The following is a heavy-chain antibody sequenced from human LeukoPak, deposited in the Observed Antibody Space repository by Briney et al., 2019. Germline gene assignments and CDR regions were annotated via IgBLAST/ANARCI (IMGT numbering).Heavy chain of an antibody. CDR3: ARGIVRGVSAPDI. D-gene: IGHD3-10*01. J-gene: IGHJ3*02. Sequence: SETLSLTCAVYGGSFSGYYWSWIRQPPGKGLEWIGETNHSGSTNYNPSLKSRVTISVDTSKNQFSLKLSSVTAADTAIYYCARGIVRGVSAPDIWGQGTMVTVSS. CDR1: GGSFSGYY. CDR2: TNHSGST. V-gene: IGHV4-34*01.